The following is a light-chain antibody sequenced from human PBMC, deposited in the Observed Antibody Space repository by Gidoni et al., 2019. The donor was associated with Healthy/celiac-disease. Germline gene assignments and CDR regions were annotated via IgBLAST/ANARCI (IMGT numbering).Light chain of an antibody. V-gene: IGKV3-20*01. J-gene: IGKJ1*01. CDR3: QQYGSSPWT. CDR1: QSVSSSY. CDR2: GAS. Sequence: EIVLTQSPGTLSLSPGERATLSCRASQSVSSSYLVWYQQKPGQAPRLLIYGASSRATGIPDRFSGSGSGTDFTLTISRLEPEDFAVYYCQQYGSSPWTFGQXTKVEIK.